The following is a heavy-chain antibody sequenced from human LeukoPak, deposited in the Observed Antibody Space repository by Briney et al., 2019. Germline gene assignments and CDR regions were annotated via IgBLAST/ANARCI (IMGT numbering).Heavy chain of an antibody. Sequence: GGSLRLSCAASGFTFSSYAMHWVRQAPGKGLEWVAVISYDGSNKYYADSVKGRFTISRDNSKNTLYLQMNSLRAEDTAVYYCARDSSDIEYSSSSGVVDYWGQGTLVTVSS. J-gene: IGHJ4*02. V-gene: IGHV3-30-3*01. CDR2: ISYDGSNK. CDR3: ARDSSDIEYSSSSGVVDY. D-gene: IGHD6-6*01. CDR1: GFTFSSYA.